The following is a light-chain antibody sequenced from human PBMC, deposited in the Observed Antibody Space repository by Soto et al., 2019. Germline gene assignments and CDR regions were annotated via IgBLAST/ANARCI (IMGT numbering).Light chain of an antibody. Sequence: DTKMNQSPTSLSASVGDSVTITCRSSQGISSNLAWYQQKPGKVPDLLIYAASTLQSGVPSRFSGSGSGTDFTLTISRLQPEDVATYYCQQYNSAPLGAFGQGTKVDIK. V-gene: IGKV1-27*01. CDR2: AAS. J-gene: IGKJ1*01. CDR3: QQYNSAPLGA. CDR1: QGISSN.